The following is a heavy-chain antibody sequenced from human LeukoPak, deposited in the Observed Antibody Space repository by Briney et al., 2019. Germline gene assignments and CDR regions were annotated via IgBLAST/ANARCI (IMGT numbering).Heavy chain of an antibody. V-gene: IGHV3-49*04. D-gene: IGHD3-3*01. J-gene: IGHJ6*02. CDR2: IRSKAYGGTT. Sequence: PGRSLRLSCTASGFTFGDYAMSWVRQAPGKGLEWVGFIRSKAYGGTTEYAASVKGRFTISRDDSKSIAYLQMNSLKTEDTAVYYCTREGYYDLWSGYYTGEGGLGYYGMGVWGQGTTVTVSS. CDR1: GFTFGDYA. CDR3: TREGYYDLWSGYYTGEGGLGYYGMGV.